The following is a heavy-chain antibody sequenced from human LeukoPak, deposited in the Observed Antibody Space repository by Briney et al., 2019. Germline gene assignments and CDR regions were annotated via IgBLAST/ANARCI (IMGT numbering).Heavy chain of an antibody. CDR1: GGSISSYY. CDR3: ARDVRFLEWSSSYYYYYYMDV. CDR2: IYYSGST. D-gene: IGHD3-3*01. V-gene: IGHV4-59*01. J-gene: IGHJ6*03. Sequence: SETLSLTCTVSGGSISSYYWSWIRQPPGKGLEWIGYIYYSGSTNYNPSLKSRVTISVDTSKNQFSLKLSSVTAADTAVYYCARDVRFLEWSSSYYYYYYMDVXGKGTTXTVSS.